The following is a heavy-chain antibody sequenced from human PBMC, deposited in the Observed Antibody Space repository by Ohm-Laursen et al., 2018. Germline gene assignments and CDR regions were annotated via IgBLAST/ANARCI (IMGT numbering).Heavy chain of an antibody. V-gene: IGHV4-4*07. Sequence: SDTLSLTCSVSGGSISSYYWSWIRQPAGKGLEWIGRIYTSGSTNYNPSLKSRVTMSVDTSKNQFSLKLSSVTAAGTAVYYCASESNAEYFQHWGQGTLVTVSS. CDR2: IYTSGST. CDR3: ASESNAEYFQH. D-gene: IGHD4-11*01. J-gene: IGHJ1*01. CDR1: GGSISSYY.